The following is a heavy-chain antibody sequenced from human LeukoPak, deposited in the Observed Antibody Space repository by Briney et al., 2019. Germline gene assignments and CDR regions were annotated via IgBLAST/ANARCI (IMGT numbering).Heavy chain of an antibody. CDR2: ISWNSGSI. V-gene: IGHV3-9*01. CDR3: AKGDFDL. CDR1: GFTFDDYA. J-gene: IGHJ2*01. Sequence: GGSLRLSCAASGFTFDDYAMHWVRQAPGKGPEWVSGISWNSGSIGYADSVKGRFTISRDNAKNSLYLQMNSLRAEDTALYYCAKGDFDLWGRGTLVTVSS.